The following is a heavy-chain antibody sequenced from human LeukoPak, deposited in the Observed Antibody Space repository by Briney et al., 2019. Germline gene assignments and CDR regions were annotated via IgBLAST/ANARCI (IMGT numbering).Heavy chain of an antibody. CDR1: GYTFTGYY. Sequence: ASVKVSCKASGYTFTGYYMHWVRQAPGQGLEGMGWINPNSGGTNYAQKFQGRVTMTRDTSISTAYMELSRLRSDDTAVYYCARVPRKSSSSLDYWGQGTLVTVSS. D-gene: IGHD6-13*01. CDR2: INPNSGGT. J-gene: IGHJ4*02. V-gene: IGHV1-2*02. CDR3: ARVPRKSSSSLDY.